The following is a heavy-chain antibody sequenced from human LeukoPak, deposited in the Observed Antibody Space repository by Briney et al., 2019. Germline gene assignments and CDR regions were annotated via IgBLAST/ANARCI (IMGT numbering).Heavy chain of an antibody. Sequence: GGSLRLSCAASGFTFSNAWMSWVRQAPGKGLEWVAIISNDGSNKYYADSVKGRFTISRDNSKNTLYLQMNSLRADDTAVYYCARSGSYAFHVWGQGTMVTVSS. J-gene: IGHJ3*01. CDR3: ARSGSYAFHV. CDR2: ISNDGSNK. V-gene: IGHV3-30*03. D-gene: IGHD1-26*01. CDR1: GFTFSNAW.